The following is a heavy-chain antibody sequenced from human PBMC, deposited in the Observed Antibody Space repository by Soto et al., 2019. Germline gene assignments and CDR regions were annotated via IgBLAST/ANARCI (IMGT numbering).Heavy chain of an antibody. V-gene: IGHV3-23*01. CDR3: VRSLAY. CDR1: GFTFSNYG. J-gene: IGHJ4*02. CDR2: VSPAGST. Sequence: EVQLLESGGGLVQPGGSLRLSCAASGFTFSNYGMNWIRLAPGEGLEWVSTVSPAGSTFYADSVRGRFTISRDNSKSTVDLQMNGLSVDDTAIYYCVRSLAYWGRGTVVTVSS.